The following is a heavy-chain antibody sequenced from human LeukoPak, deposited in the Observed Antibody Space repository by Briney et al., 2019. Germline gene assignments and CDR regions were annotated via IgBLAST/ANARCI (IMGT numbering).Heavy chain of an antibody. Sequence: PGGSLRLSCAASGFTFSSYAMSWVRQAPGKGLEWVSAISGSGGNTYYADSVKGRFTISRANSKNTLYLQMNSLRAEDTAVYYCAKGSGYYDSSGSTLYYFDYWGQGNLVTVSS. CDR2: ISGSGGNT. D-gene: IGHD3-22*01. J-gene: IGHJ4*02. CDR3: AKGSGYYDSSGSTLYYFDY. CDR1: GFTFSSYA. V-gene: IGHV3-23*01.